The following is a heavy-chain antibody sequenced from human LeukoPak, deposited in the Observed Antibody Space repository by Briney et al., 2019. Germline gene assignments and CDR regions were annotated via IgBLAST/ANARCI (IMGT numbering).Heavy chain of an antibody. Sequence: SVKVSCKASGYTFTSYGISWVRQAPGQGLEWMGRIIPILGIANYAQKFQGRVTITADKSTSTAYMELSSLRSEDTAVYYCARDEYSSGWYPYWGQGTLVTVSS. CDR1: GYTFTSYG. D-gene: IGHD6-19*01. CDR2: IIPILGIA. V-gene: IGHV1-69*04. J-gene: IGHJ4*02. CDR3: ARDEYSSGWYPY.